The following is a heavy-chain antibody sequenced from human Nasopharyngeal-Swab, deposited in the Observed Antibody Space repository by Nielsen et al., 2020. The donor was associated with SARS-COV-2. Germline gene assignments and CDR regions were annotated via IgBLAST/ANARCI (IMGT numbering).Heavy chain of an antibody. J-gene: IGHJ5*02. Sequence: VRQAPGKGLEWVSSISSSSSYIYYADSVKGRFTISRDNAKNSLYLQMNSLRAEDTAVYYCARDGLAAVDPAYNWFDPWGQGTLVTVSS. CDR3: ARDGLAAVDPAYNWFDP. V-gene: IGHV3-21*01. D-gene: IGHD6-13*01. CDR2: ISSSSSYI.